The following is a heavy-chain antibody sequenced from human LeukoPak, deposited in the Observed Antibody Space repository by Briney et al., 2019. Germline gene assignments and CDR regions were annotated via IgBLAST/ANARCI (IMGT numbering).Heavy chain of an antibody. CDR1: GGSISSGAYY. CDR2: IYYSGST. Sequence: SETLSLTCTVSGGSISSGAYYWSWIRQHPGKGLEWIGYIYYSGSTYYNPSLKSRVTISVDTSKNQFSLKLSSVTAADTAVYYCARGADSSGYYSIFYFDYWGQGTLVTVSS. D-gene: IGHD3-22*01. V-gene: IGHV4-31*03. CDR3: ARGADSSGYYSIFYFDY. J-gene: IGHJ4*02.